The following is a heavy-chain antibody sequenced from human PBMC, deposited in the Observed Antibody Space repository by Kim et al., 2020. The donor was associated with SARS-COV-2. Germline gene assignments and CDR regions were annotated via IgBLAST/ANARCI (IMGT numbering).Heavy chain of an antibody. V-gene: IGHV4-34*01. J-gene: IGHJ4*02. CDR1: GGSFSGYY. Sequence: SETLSLTCAVYGGSFSGYYWSWIRQPPGKGLEWIGEINHSGSTNYNPSLKSRVTISVDTSKNQFSLKLSSVTAADTAVYYCARRRLKNLVTAAAGTIDYWGQGTLVTVSS. CDR2: INHSGST. CDR3: ARRRLKNLVTAAAGTIDY. D-gene: IGHD6-13*01.